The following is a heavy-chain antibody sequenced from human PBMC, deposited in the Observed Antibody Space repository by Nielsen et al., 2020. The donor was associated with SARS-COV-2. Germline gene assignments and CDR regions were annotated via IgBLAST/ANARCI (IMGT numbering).Heavy chain of an antibody. CDR3: ATIVSGHQWF. CDR1: GYTFTKFW. Sequence: GESLKISCKTSGYTFTKFWIGWVRQMPGKGREWMGMIYPGDSVTSDSPSMEGQVTTSVDTSISTAYLQWISLKSSDTAMYYCATIVSGHQWFWGLGTMVTVSS. J-gene: IGHJ4*02. D-gene: IGHD3-22*01. V-gene: IGHV5-51*01. CDR2: IYPGDSVT.